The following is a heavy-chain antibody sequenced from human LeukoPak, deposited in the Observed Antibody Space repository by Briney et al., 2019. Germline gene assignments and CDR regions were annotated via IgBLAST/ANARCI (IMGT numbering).Heavy chain of an antibody. CDR3: AKVEVAFPFDY. V-gene: IGHV3-48*01. D-gene: IGHD2-21*01. CDR1: GFTFITYG. CDR2: ISGRSSTI. J-gene: IGHJ4*02. Sequence: GGSLRLSCAASGFTFITYGMNWVRQAPGKGLEWVSYISGRSSTIYYADSVKGRFTISRDNSKNTLYLQMNSLRAEDTAVYYCAKVEVAFPFDYWGQGTLVTVSS.